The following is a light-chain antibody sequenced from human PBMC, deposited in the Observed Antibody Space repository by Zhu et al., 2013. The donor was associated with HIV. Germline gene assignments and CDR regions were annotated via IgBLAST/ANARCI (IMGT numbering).Light chain of an antibody. V-gene: IGKV1-5*01. CDR1: QNIDTW. Sequence: DIQMTQSPSTLSASVGDRVTITCRASQNIDTWLAWYQQKPGGAPKLLIYDASSLQSGVPLRFSGSGSGTKFTLTITNLQSDDFATYYCQQYDNYSGTFGQGTKVE. J-gene: IGKJ1*01. CDR3: QQYDNYSGT. CDR2: DAS.